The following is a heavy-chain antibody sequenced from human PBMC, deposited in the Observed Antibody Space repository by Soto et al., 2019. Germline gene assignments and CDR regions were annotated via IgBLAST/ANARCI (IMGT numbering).Heavy chain of an antibody. J-gene: IGHJ4*02. CDR1: GFTFNNYW. D-gene: IGHD3-10*01. Sequence: QPGGSLRLSCAASGFTFNNYWMHWVRQAPGKGLVWVSRIKTDGSSPNYADSAEGRFTISSDNAKNTLYLQMNSLRVEDTAVYYCARDRIAGSGSCDNWGQGTLVTVSS. CDR3: ARDRIAGSGSCDN. CDR2: IKTDGSSP. V-gene: IGHV3-74*01.